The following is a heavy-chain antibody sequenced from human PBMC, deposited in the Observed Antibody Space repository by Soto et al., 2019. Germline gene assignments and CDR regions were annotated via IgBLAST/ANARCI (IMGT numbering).Heavy chain of an antibody. J-gene: IGHJ4*02. CDR3: ARGPTDYYDNSGDYFLDY. CDR2: INTDNGNT. CDR1: GYTFTSYA. D-gene: IGHD3-22*01. V-gene: IGHV1-3*04. Sequence: GASVKVCCKASGYTFTSYAMHWVRQAPGQRLDWMGWINTDNGNTKYSQKLQGRVTMTTDTTASTAYMELRSLRSDDTAVYYCARGPTDYYDNSGDYFLDYWGQGTLVTVSS.